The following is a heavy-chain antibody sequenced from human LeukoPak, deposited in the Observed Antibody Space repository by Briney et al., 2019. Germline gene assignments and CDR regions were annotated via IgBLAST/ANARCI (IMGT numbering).Heavy chain of an antibody. CDR2: ISYDGSNK. D-gene: IGHD4-17*01. CDR1: GFTFSSYA. V-gene: IGHV3-30*04. Sequence: GGSLRLSCAASGFTFSSYAMHWVRQAPGKGLEWVAVISYDGSNKYYADSVKGRFTISRDNSKNTLYLQMNSLRAEDTAVYYCAREKRAYGDLPLDYWGQGTLVTVSS. CDR3: AREKRAYGDLPLDY. J-gene: IGHJ4*02.